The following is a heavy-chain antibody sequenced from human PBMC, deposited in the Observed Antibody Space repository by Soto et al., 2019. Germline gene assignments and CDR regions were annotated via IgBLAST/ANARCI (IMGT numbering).Heavy chain of an antibody. CDR3: AKRRHYFFDY. Sequence: EVQLLESGGGLVQPGGSLRLSCAASGFTFSSSIMSWVRQAPGKGLEWVSTFSGSSGNIYYADSVKGRFTISRDNSKNTLNLQMNSLRAEDTAVYYCAKRRHYFFDYWGQGTLVTVSS. D-gene: IGHD3-10*01. CDR1: GFTFSSSI. V-gene: IGHV3-23*01. J-gene: IGHJ4*02. CDR2: FSGSSGNI.